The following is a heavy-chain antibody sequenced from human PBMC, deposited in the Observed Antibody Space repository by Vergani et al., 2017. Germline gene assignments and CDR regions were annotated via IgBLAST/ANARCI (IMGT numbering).Heavy chain of an antibody. V-gene: IGHV1-18*01. CDR3: ARDPDIVVVPAAPYYYYYYGMDV. J-gene: IGHJ6*02. D-gene: IGHD2-2*01. CDR2: ISPSNGNT. CDR1: GYSFISYG. Sequence: QVHLVQSGAEVKKPGASVKVSCKASGYSFISYGITWVRQAPGQGLEWMGWISPSNGNTNYAQKLQGRVTMTTDTSTSTAYMELRSLRSDDTAVYYCARDPDIVVVPAAPYYYYYYGMDVWGQGTTVTVSS.